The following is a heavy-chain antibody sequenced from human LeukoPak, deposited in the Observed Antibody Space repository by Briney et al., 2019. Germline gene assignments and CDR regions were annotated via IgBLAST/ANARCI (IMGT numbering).Heavy chain of an antibody. D-gene: IGHD3-22*01. CDR3: ARVVVIMTTHWFDP. J-gene: IGHJ5*02. V-gene: IGHV4-59*12. Sequence: SETLSLTCTVSGGSISSYFWSWIRQPPGKGLEWIGYIYYSGSTNYNPSLKSRVTISVDTSKNQFSLKLSSVTAADTAVYYCARVVVIMTTHWFDPWGQGTLVTVSS. CDR1: GGSISSYF. CDR2: IYYSGST.